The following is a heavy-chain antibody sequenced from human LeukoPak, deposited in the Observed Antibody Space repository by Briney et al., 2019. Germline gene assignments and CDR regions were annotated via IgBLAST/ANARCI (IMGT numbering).Heavy chain of an antibody. CDR2: ISSSGSTI. D-gene: IGHD6-13*01. Sequence: AGGSLRLSCAASGFTFSDYYMSWIRQAPGKGLEWVSYISSSGSTIYYADSVKGRFTISRDNAKNSLYLQMNSLRAEDTAVYYCAREGDSRYYYYYKDVWGKGTTVTVSS. J-gene: IGHJ6*03. V-gene: IGHV3-11*01. CDR3: AREGDSRYYYYYKDV. CDR1: GFTFSDYY.